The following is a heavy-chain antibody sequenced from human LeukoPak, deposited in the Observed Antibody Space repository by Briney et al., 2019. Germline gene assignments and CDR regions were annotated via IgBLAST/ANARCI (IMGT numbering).Heavy chain of an antibody. CDR3: ARVGSGWYSY. V-gene: IGHV4-4*09. CDR1: GGSISSYY. J-gene: IGHJ4*02. CDR2: IYTSGST. Sequence: SETLSLTCTVSGGSISSYYWSWIRQPPGKGLEWIGYIYTSGSTNYNPSLKSRVTISVDTSKNQFSLKLSSVTAADTAVYYCARVGSGWYSYWGQGTLVTVSS. D-gene: IGHD6-19*01.